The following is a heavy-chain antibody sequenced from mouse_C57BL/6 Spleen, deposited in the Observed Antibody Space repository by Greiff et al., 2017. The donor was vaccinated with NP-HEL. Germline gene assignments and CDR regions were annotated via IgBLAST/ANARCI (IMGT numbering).Heavy chain of an antibody. Sequence: EVQLQQSGPELVKPGASVKISCKASGYSFTGYYMNWVKQSPEKSLEWIGEINPSTGGTTYNQKFKAKATLTVDKSSSTAYMQLKSLTSEDSAVYYCATRTKSSSHWYFDVWGTGTTVTVSS. CDR3: ATRTKSSSHWYFDV. CDR1: GYSFTGYY. J-gene: IGHJ1*03. CDR2: INPSTGGT. D-gene: IGHD1-3*01. V-gene: IGHV1-42*01.